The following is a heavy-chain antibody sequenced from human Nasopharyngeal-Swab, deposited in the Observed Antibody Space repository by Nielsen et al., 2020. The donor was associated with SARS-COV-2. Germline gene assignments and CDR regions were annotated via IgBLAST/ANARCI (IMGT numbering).Heavy chain of an antibody. CDR2: ISPSSSTI. Sequence: GESLKISCAASGFGFSSYSMIWLRHTPGRGLEWVSHISPSSSTIFYADPVKGRFTISRDDAQNSMFLQMNSLRAEDSAVYYCARDPGYYYGMNVWGPGTTVTVS. CDR1: GFGFSSYS. J-gene: IGHJ6*02. CDR3: ARDPGYYYGMNV. V-gene: IGHV3-48*04.